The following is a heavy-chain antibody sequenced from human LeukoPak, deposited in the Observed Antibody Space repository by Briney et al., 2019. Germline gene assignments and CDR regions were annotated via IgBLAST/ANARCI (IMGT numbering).Heavy chain of an antibody. J-gene: IGHJ5*02. V-gene: IGHV1-69*13. Sequence: SVKVSCKASGGTFSSYALSWVRQAPGQGLEWMGGIIPIFGTANYAQKFQGRVTITADESTSTAYMELSSLRSEDTAVYYCAIQRIVQNWFDPWVQGTLVTVSS. CDR1: GGTFSSYA. CDR2: IIPIFGTA. D-gene: IGHD2/OR15-2a*01. CDR3: AIQRIVQNWFDP.